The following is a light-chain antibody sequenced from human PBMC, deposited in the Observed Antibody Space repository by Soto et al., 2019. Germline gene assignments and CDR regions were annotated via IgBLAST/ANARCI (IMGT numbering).Light chain of an antibody. V-gene: IGLV3-1*01. CDR3: QAWDSSRGV. J-gene: IGLJ1*01. CDR2: QDT. Sequence: SSELTQPPSVSVSPGQTASITCSGDKLGDKYACWYQQKSGQSPVLVIYQDTERPSGIPERFSGSNSGNTATLTISGTQAMDEADYYCQAWDSSRGVFGTGTKLTVL. CDR1: KLGDKY.